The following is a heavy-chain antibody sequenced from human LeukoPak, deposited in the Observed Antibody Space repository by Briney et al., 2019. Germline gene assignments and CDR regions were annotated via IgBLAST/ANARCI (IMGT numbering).Heavy chain of an antibody. CDR1: GLPIADFA. CDR2: ISGDGVST. CDR3: ARESGKFDY. V-gene: IGHV3-43*02. J-gene: IGHJ4*02. Sequence: GGSLRLSCVASGLPIADFAMHWVRQAPGKGLEWVSLISGDGVSTFYADSVKGRFSISRDNSKNSLPLEMNSLRTEDTAMHYCARESGKFDYWGQGTLVAVSS.